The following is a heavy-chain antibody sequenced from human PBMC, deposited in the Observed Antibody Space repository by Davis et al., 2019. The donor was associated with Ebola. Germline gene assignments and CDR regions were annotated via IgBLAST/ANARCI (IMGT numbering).Heavy chain of an antibody. Sequence: ASVPVSRMASRGTFSSYAINWVRQAPGQRLAWMGWINAGNGNTKHSQKFQGRGTITADNSTSTAYMQLSSLRSEDTAVYYCAGGTGEGAQLTNNYDGMDVWGQGTTVTVSS. V-gene: IGHV1-3*01. J-gene: IGHJ6*02. CDR3: AGGTGEGAQLTNNYDGMDV. CDR1: RGTFSSYA. D-gene: IGHD4/OR15-4a*01. CDR2: INAGNGNT.